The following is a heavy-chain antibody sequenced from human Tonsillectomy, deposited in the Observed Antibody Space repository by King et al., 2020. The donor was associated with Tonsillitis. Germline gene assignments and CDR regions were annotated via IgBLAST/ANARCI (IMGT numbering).Heavy chain of an antibody. CDR2: IKSKAHGGTA. CDR3: TTLDNSGLFDF. D-gene: IGHD1-1*01. J-gene: IGHJ4*02. CDR1: GFTFSSAW. V-gene: IGHV3-15*01. Sequence: VQLVESGGGLGKPGGSLRLSCAASGFTFSSAWMNWVRQAPGKGLEWVGRIKSKAHGGTADYAAPVEGRFTISRDDSKKTLSLQMNSLKTEDTAVYYCTTLDNSGLFDFWGRGTLVTVSS.